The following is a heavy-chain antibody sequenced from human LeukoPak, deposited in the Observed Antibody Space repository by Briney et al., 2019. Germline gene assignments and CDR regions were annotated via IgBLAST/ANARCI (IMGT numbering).Heavy chain of an antibody. CDR3: ARNSGRTYYDFWSGYSDAFDI. CDR2: IYYSGST. D-gene: IGHD3-3*01. J-gene: IGHJ3*02. CDR1: GGSISSYY. V-gene: IGHV4-59*05. Sequence: KPSETLSLTCTVSGGSISSYYWSWIRQPPGKGLEWIGSIYYSGSTYYNPSLKSRVTISVDTSKNQFSLKLSSVTAADTAVYYCARNSGRTYYDFWSGYSDAFDIWGQGTMVTVSS.